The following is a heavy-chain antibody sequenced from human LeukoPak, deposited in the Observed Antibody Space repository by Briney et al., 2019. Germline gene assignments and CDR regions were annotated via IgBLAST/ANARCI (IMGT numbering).Heavy chain of an antibody. D-gene: IGHD5-18*01. CDR2: IYYSGST. CDR1: GGSISSSY. V-gene: IGHV4-59*08. Sequence: SETLSLTCSVSGGSISSSYWSWIRQAPGKGLEWIGQIYYSGSTNYNPSLKSRVTISVDTSKNQFSLKLSSVTAADTAVYYCARWGYSYGDDYWGQGTLVTVSS. CDR3: ARWGYSYGDDY. J-gene: IGHJ4*02.